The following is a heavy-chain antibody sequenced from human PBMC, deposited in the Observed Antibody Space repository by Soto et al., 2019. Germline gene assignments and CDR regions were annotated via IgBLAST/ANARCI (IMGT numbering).Heavy chain of an antibody. Sequence: QVQLVQSGAEVKKPGSSVKVSCKASGGTFNRYAISWVRQAPRQGLEWMGGIIPIFGIGNDAQRFQGRVTITADESTGTAYMELSSLRSEDTGVYYCARSAITLFGVVSIPPHYYSEMDVWGQGTTVTASS. D-gene: IGHD3-3*01. CDR3: ARSAITLFGVVSIPPHYYSEMDV. J-gene: IGHJ6*02. V-gene: IGHV1-69*01. CDR1: GGTFNRYA. CDR2: IIPIFGIG.